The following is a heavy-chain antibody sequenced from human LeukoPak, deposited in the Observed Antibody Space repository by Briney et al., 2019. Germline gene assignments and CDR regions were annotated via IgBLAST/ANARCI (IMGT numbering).Heavy chain of an antibody. J-gene: IGHJ6*02. V-gene: IGHV3-30-3*01. Sequence: GGSLRLSCAASGFTFSSYAMHWVRQAPGKGLEWVAVISYDGSNKYYADSVKGRFTISRDNSKNTLYLQMNSLRAEDTAVYYCAKARALWGQGTTVTVSS. CDR1: GFTFSSYA. CDR3: AKARAL. CDR2: ISYDGSNK.